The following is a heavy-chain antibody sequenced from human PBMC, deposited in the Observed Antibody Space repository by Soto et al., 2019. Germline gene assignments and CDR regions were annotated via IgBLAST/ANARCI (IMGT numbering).Heavy chain of an antibody. D-gene: IGHD3-22*01. CDR3: ASEPYYYDSSGYPDPTYYYYGMDV. CDR1: GYTFTSYA. Sequence: QVQLVQSGAEVKKPGASGKVSCKASGYTFTSYAMHWVRQAPGQRLEWMGWINAGNGNTKYSQQFQGRVTITRDTAASTAYMELSSLRSEDTAVYYCASEPYYYDSSGYPDPTYYYYGMDVWGQGTTVTVSS. CDR2: INAGNGNT. J-gene: IGHJ6*02. V-gene: IGHV1-3*01.